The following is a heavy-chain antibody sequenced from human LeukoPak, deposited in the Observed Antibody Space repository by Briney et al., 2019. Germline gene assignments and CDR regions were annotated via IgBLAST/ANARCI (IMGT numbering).Heavy chain of an antibody. CDR1: GGSISSSSYY. Sequence: SETLSLTCTVSGGSISSSSYYWGWIRQPPGKGLEWIGSIYYSGSTYYNPSLKSRVTISVDTSKNQFSLKLSSVTAADTAVYYCARHSYYYDSSGYYYVGAFDIWGQGTMVTASS. J-gene: IGHJ3*02. D-gene: IGHD3-22*01. CDR2: IYYSGST. V-gene: IGHV4-39*01. CDR3: ARHSYYYDSSGYYYVGAFDI.